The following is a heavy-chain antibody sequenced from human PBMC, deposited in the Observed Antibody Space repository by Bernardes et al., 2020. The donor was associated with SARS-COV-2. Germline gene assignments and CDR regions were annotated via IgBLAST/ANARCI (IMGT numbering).Heavy chain of an antibody. J-gene: IGHJ6*02. CDR1: GGSFSGYY. V-gene: IGHV4-34*01. CDR3: AGGQLVMYHYYYGMDV. CDR2: INYSGTT. D-gene: IGHD2-2*01. Sequence: SETLSLTCSVHGGSFSGYYWSWIRQPPGKGLEWIWEINYSGTTSYNPSLKSRVTISIDTSKDQFSLKLTSVTAADSAVYFCAGGQLVMYHYYYGMDVWGQGTTVTVSS.